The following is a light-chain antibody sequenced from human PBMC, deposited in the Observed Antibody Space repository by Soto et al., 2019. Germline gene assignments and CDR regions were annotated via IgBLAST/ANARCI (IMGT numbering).Light chain of an antibody. Sequence: AIRLTQSPSSLSASTGDRVTITCRASQGISSYLAWYQQKPGKAPKILIYHASSLETGVPSRFSGSGSGTEFTLTISSLQPDDFATYYCQHCNSYGTFGQGTKVDIK. J-gene: IGKJ1*01. CDR2: HAS. V-gene: IGKV1-8*01. CDR3: QHCNSYGT. CDR1: QGISSY.